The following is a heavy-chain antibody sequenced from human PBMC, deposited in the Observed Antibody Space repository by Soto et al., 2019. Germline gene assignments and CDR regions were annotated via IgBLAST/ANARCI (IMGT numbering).Heavy chain of an antibody. CDR2: IGNKADSYAT. Sequence: EVHLVESGGGLVQPGGSLKLSCAASGFTFSGSAMHWVRQASGKGLEWVGRIGNKADSYATAYGASVKGRFTISRDDSKNTAYLQMNSLKTEDTAIYYCTSHSPEDMIRKWGQGTLVTVSS. D-gene: IGHD2-15*01. V-gene: IGHV3-73*02. J-gene: IGHJ4*02. CDR3: TSHSPEDMIRK. CDR1: GFTFSGSA.